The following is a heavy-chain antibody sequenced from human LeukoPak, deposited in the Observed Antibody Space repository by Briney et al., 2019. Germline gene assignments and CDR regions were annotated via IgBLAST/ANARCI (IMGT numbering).Heavy chain of an antibody. CDR2: IRYDGSNK. CDR3: AKGFEEDFDY. D-gene: IGHD3-3*01. Sequence: GGSLRLSCAASGFTFSSYAMSWVRQAPGKGLEWVAFIRYDGSNKYYADSVKGRFTISRDNSKNTLYLQMNSLRAEDTAVYYCAKGFEEDFDYWGQGTLVTVSS. V-gene: IGHV3-30*02. CDR1: GFTFSSYA. J-gene: IGHJ4*02.